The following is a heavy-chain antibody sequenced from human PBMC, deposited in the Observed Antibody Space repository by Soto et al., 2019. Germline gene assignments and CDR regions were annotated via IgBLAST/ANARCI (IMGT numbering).Heavy chain of an antibody. CDR1: GDSVSKNF. CDR3: ARVGRESTVTTFDY. V-gene: IGHV4-59*02. D-gene: IGHD4-17*01. Sequence: SETLSLTCTVSGDSVSKNFWSWIRQPPGKGLEWIGHIYDSRSTNYNPSLKSRVTISVDSSKNQFSLNMTSVTAADAAVYYCARVGRESTVTTFDYWGQGTQVTVSS. CDR2: IYDSRST. J-gene: IGHJ4*02.